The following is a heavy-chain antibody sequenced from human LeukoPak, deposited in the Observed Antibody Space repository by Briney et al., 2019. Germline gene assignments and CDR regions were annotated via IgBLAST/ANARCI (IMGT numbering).Heavy chain of an antibody. V-gene: IGHV3-7*01. Sequence: PGESLRLSCAASGFTFSSYAMHWVRQAPGKGLEWVANIKKDGSEKYSVDSVKGRFTISRDNAKTSLYLQMNTLRAEDTAVYYCARHLSGVTGYTYGRGIDYWGQGTLVTVSS. J-gene: IGHJ4*02. D-gene: IGHD5-18*01. CDR1: GFTFSSYA. CDR2: IKKDGSEK. CDR3: ARHLSGVTGYTYGRGIDY.